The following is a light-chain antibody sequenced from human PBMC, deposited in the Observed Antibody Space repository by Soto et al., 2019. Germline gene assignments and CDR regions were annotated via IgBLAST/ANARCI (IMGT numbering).Light chain of an antibody. CDR1: QSVDGY. Sequence: ELVITQSPGTLSVSLGESATLSCRASQSVDGYLAWYQQKPGQAPRLLIYGASTRATGVTARFRGGGSGTEFTLTISSLQSEDSAVYYCQQYHKWPPITFGQGARLEN. CDR2: GAS. CDR3: QQYHKWPPIT. V-gene: IGKV3-15*01. J-gene: IGKJ5*01.